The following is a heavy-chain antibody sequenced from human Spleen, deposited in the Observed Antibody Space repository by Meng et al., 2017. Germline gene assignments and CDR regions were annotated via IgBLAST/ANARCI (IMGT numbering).Heavy chain of an antibody. CDR3: ARDRVGGTADQFDY. Sequence: EGAQPGRGNPLHHPSPSGSVSGGSISRGGYYWSWSHQHPGKGLEWIGNIYYSGSTYYNPSLKSRLTITVETSQNQFSLTLRSVTAADWAVDYCARDRVGGTADQFDYWGQGTLVTVSS. V-gene: IGHV4-31*03. CDR2: IYYSGST. D-gene: IGHD1-26*01. J-gene: IGHJ4*02. CDR1: GGSISRGGYY.